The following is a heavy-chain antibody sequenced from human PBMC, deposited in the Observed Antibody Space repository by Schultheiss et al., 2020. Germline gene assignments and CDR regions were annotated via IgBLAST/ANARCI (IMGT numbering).Heavy chain of an antibody. CDR1: GFTFSSYW. CDR2: INSDGSST. Sequence: GESLKISCAASGFTFSSYWMHWVRQAPGKGLVWVSRINSDGSSTSYADSVKGRFTISRDNAKNTLYLQMNSLRAEDTAVYYCARAHAPEYSAYYFDYWGQGTLVTVSS. D-gene: IGHD1-14*01. J-gene: IGHJ4*02. V-gene: IGHV3-74*01. CDR3: ARAHAPEYSAYYFDY.